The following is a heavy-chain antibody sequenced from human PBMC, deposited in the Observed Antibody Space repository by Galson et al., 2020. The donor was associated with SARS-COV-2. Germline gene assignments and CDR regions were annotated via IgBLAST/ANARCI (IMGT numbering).Heavy chain of an antibody. V-gene: IGHV3-21*01. D-gene: IGHD2-15*01. J-gene: IGHJ4*02. Sequence: NSGGSLRLSCAASGFAFSRYSMDWVRQPPGKGLEWVSSIKSNGHDIYYADSVKGRVTISRDNARDSLYLQMDSLRVDDTAIYYCAREATGAAFDIWGQGTLVTVSS. CDR1: GFAFSRYS. CDR3: AREATGAAFDI. CDR2: IKSNGHDI.